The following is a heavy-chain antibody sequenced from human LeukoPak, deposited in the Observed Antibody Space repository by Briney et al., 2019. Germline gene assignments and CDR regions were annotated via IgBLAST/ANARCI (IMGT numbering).Heavy chain of an antibody. D-gene: IGHD6-19*01. J-gene: IGHJ4*02. CDR2: ISYDGPNK. CDR3: ARGLRIAVAGNIDY. CDR1: AFTFSTYS. Sequence: GRSLRLSCAASAFTFSTYSMHWVRQAPGKGLEWVAAISYDGPNKNYADSVRGRFTISRDNSKNTLYLQMNSLRAEDTAVYYCARGLRIAVAGNIDYWGQGTLVTVSS. V-gene: IGHV3-30*04.